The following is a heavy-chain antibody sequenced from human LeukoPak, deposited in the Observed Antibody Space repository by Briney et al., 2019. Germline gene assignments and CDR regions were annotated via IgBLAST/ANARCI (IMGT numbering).Heavy chain of an antibody. CDR1: GGSISSYY. V-gene: IGHV4-59*12. Sequence: SETLSFTCTVSGGSISSYYWSWIRQPPGKGLEWIGYIYYSGSTNYNPSLKSRVTISVDTSKNQFSLKLSSVTAADTAVYYCAREVGYCSGGSCYSSYYYMDVWGKGTTVTVSS. J-gene: IGHJ6*03. CDR3: AREVGYCSGGSCYSSYYYMDV. D-gene: IGHD2-15*01. CDR2: IYYSGST.